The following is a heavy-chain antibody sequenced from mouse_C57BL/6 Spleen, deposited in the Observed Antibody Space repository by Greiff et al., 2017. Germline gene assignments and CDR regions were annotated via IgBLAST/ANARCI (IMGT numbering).Heavy chain of an antibody. CDR3: ARRTTVVAHWYFDV. CDR1: GYTFTSYW. J-gene: IGHJ1*03. D-gene: IGHD1-1*01. Sequence: VQLQQPGAELVKPGASVKLSCKASGYTFTSYWMQWVKQRPGQGLEWIGEIDPSDSYTNYNQKFKGKATLTVDTSSSTAYMQLSSLTSEDSAVYYCARRTTVVAHWYFDVWGTGTTVTVSS. V-gene: IGHV1-50*01. CDR2: IDPSDSYT.